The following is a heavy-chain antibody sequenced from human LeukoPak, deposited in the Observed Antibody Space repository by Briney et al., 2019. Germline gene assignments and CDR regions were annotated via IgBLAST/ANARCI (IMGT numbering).Heavy chain of an antibody. Sequence: SETLSLTCTVSGGSISSYYWSWIRQPPGKGLEWIGYIYYSGSTNYNPSLKSRVTISVDTSKNQFSLKLSSVTAADTAVYYCARFPLAGGAVVKIDPWGQGTLVTVSS. V-gene: IGHV4-59*01. J-gene: IGHJ5*01. CDR1: GGSISSYY. D-gene: IGHD3-22*01. CDR3: ARFPLAGGAVVKIDP. CDR2: IYYSGST.